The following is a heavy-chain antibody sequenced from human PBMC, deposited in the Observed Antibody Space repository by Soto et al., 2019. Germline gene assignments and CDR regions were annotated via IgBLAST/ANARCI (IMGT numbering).Heavy chain of an antibody. CDR3: ARPREAGKYYYGVDV. D-gene: IGHD6-19*01. V-gene: IGHV5-51*01. J-gene: IGHJ6*02. CDR1: GYSFNSHW. Sequence: PGESLKISCKGSGYSFNSHWIGWVRQMPGKGLEWMGIIYPGDSDTRYSPSFQGQVTISADKSISTAYLQWSSLKASDTAMYYCARPREAGKYYYGVDVWGQGTTVTVSS. CDR2: IYPGDSDT.